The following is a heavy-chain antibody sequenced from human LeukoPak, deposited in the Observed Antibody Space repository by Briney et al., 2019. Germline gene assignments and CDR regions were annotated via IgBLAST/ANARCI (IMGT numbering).Heavy chain of an antibody. CDR2: INSDGSST. CDR3: ASGLVRGVPDY. V-gene: IGHV3-74*01. D-gene: IGHD3-10*01. Sequence: GGSLRLSCAASGFTFSTYWMHRVRQAPGKGLVWVSRINSDGSSTSYADSVKGRFTISRDNAKNTLYLQMNSLRAEDTAVYYCASGLVRGVPDYWGQGTLVTVSS. CDR1: GFTFSTYW. J-gene: IGHJ4*02.